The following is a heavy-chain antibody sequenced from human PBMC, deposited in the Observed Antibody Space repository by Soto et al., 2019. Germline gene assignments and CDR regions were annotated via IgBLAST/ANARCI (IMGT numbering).Heavy chain of an antibody. CDR1: GGSISSGGYY. V-gene: IGHV4-31*03. D-gene: IGHD3-10*01. J-gene: IGHJ4*02. CDR2: IYYSGST. Sequence: SETLSLTCTVSGGSISSGGYYWSWIRQHPGKGLEWIGYIYYSGSTYYNPSLKSRVTISVDTSKNQFSLKLSSVTAADTAVYYCARFRAAPYYFDYWGQGTLVTVSS. CDR3: ARFRAAPYYFDY.